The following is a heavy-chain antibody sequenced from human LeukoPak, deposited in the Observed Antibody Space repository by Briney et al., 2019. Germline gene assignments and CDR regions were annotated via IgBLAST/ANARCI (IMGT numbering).Heavy chain of an antibody. CDR1: GFTFSIYG. D-gene: IGHD3-10*01. V-gene: IGHV3-33*01. CDR2: IWNDGSNK. Sequence: GRSLRLSCAASGFTFSIYGMHWVRQAPGKGLEWVAVIWNDGSNKYYADSVKGRFTISRDNSKNTLYLQMNCLRAEDTAVYSCARASGPFDYWGQGTLVTVSS. J-gene: IGHJ4*02. CDR3: ARASGPFDY.